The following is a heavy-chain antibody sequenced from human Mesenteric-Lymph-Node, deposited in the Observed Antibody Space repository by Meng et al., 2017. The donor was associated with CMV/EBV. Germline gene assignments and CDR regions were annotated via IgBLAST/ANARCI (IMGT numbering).Heavy chain of an antibody. Sequence: GESLKISCAASGFAFSSYSMNWVRQAPGKGLVWVSRINSDGSSTSYADSVQGRFTISRDNAKNTLFLQMNSLRDDDTAVYYCASLGSSSTFDIWGQGTMVTVSS. CDR2: INSDGSST. J-gene: IGHJ3*02. CDR3: ASLGSSSTFDI. D-gene: IGHD6-6*01. V-gene: IGHV3-74*01. CDR1: GFAFSSYS.